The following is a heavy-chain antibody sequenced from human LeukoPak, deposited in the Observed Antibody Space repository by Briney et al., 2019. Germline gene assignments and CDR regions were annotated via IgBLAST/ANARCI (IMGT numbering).Heavy chain of an antibody. CDR1: GFTFSSYS. D-gene: IGHD6-13*01. Sequence: AGGSLRLSCAASGFTFSSYSMNGFRQAPGKGLEWVSSISSSSSYIYYADSVKGRFTISRDNAKNSLYLQMNSLRAEDTAVYYCARDPSHSIAAASYYMDVWGKGTTVTISS. CDR3: ARDPSHSIAAASYYMDV. J-gene: IGHJ6*03. V-gene: IGHV3-21*01. CDR2: ISSSSSYI.